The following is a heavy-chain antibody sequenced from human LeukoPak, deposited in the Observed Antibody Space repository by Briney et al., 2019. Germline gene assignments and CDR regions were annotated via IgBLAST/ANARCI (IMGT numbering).Heavy chain of an antibody. Sequence: AAVKVSCKASGYTFIGYYLHWVRPAPGQRLGWVGWINPRNGDTNYAQTLPRRGTMTRDTSITTAYMELSRLKPDDTAVYYCATVRDIVDGGGPYYFDYWGQGTLVTVSS. J-gene: IGHJ4*02. V-gene: IGHV1-2*02. CDR2: INPRNGDT. CDR3: ATVRDIVDGGGPYYFDY. D-gene: IGHD2-15*01. CDR1: GYTFIGYY.